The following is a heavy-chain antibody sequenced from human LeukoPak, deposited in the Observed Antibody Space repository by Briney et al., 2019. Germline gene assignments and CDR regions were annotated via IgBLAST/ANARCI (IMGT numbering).Heavy chain of an antibody. J-gene: IGHJ4*02. V-gene: IGHV3-30-3*01. Sequence: GRSLRLSCAAAGFTFTSSAMRWVRHAPEEGREWVAVISYDGSNKYYADSVKGRFPISRDNSKNTLYLQMNSLRAEDTAVYDCARDSTDNPKYSSGWYFDYWGQGTLVTVSS. CDR2: ISYDGSNK. CDR3: ARDSTDNPKYSSGWYFDY. CDR1: GFTFTSSA. D-gene: IGHD6-19*01.